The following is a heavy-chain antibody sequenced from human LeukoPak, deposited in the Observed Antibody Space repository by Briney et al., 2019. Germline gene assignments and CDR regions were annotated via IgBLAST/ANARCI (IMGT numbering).Heavy chain of an antibody. J-gene: IGHJ6*03. Sequence: ASVKVSCKASGDTFTSSGISWVRQAPGQGLEWMGWINPNSGGTNYAQRFQGRVTMTRDTSISTAYMELSRLRSDDTAVYFCARDKQLDWAHYYYYMDVWGKGTTVTVSS. D-gene: IGHD1-1*01. CDR2: INPNSGGT. V-gene: IGHV1-2*02. CDR3: ARDKQLDWAHYYYYMDV. CDR1: GDTFTSSG.